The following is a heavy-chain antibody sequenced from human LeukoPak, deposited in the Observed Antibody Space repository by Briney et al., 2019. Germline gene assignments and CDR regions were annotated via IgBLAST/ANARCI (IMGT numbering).Heavy chain of an antibody. Sequence: TSETLSLTCTVSGGSIRSGGYYWSWIRQHPGKGLEWIGYIYYSGSTYYNPSLKSRVTISVDTSKNQFSLKLSSVTAADTAVYYCARAIWSYYDSSGHFDYWGQGTLVTVSS. CDR2: IYYSGST. CDR1: GGSIRSGGYY. V-gene: IGHV4-31*03. J-gene: IGHJ4*02. CDR3: ARAIWSYYDSSGHFDY. D-gene: IGHD3-22*01.